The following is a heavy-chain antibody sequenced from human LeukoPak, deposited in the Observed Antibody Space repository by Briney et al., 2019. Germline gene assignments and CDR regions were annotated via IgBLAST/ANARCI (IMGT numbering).Heavy chain of an antibody. D-gene: IGHD6-13*01. Sequence: GGSLRLSCAASGFTFSSYEMNWVRQALGQGLEWVSYISNSGSTRYYADSVKGRFTISRDNAKNSLYLQMNSLRAEDTAVYFCARDFRGSSWPLSDYWGQGTLVTVSS. V-gene: IGHV3-48*03. J-gene: IGHJ4*02. CDR3: ARDFRGSSWPLSDY. CDR1: GFTFSSYE. CDR2: ISNSGSTR.